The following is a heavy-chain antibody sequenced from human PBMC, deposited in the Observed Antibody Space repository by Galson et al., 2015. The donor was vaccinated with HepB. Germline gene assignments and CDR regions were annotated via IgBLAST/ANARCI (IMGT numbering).Heavy chain of an antibody. CDR3: AKWVSNKSPQKLLIES. CDR2: IGRTGGST. V-gene: IGHV3-23*01. CDR1: WFTFNHYA. D-gene: IGHD2-21*02. J-gene: IGHJ4*02. Sequence: SLRLSCAASWFTFNHYAMTWVRQGPGKGLDWVSSIGRTGGSTYCADSVKGRFTISRDKSKNTLCLQMNSLRAEDTALYYCAKWVSNKSPQKLLIESWGQGTLVTVSS.